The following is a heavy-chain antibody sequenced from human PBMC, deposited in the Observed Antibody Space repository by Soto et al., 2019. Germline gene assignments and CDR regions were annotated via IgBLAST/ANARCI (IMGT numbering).Heavy chain of an antibody. Sequence: SVKVSCKASGGTFSSYAISWVRQAPGQGLEWMGGIIPIFGTANYAQKFQGRVTITADESTSTAYMELSSLRSEDTAVYYCARAGRFGMGNYYYYYYGMDVWGQGTTVTSP. CDR1: GGTFSSYA. J-gene: IGHJ6*02. CDR2: IIPIFGTA. D-gene: IGHD7-27*01. V-gene: IGHV1-69*13. CDR3: ARAGRFGMGNYYYYYYGMDV.